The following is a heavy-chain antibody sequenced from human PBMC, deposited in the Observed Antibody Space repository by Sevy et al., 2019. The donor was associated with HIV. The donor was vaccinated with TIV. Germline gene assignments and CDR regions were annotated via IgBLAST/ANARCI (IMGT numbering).Heavy chain of an antibody. CDR3: AKDRGYSCGAPHYGMHV. J-gene: IGHJ6*02. D-gene: IGHD5-18*01. CDR1: GFTFDDYD. Sequence: GGSLRLSCAASGFTFDDYDMHWVRQAPGKGLEWVSGISWNSGSIGYADSVKGRFTISRENAKNSLYLQMNSLRAEGTSLYYCAKDRGYSCGAPHYGMHVWGQGTTVTVSS. V-gene: IGHV3-9*01. CDR2: ISWNSGSI.